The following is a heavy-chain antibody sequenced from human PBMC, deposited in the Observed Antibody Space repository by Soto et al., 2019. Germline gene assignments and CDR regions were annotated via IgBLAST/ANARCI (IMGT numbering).Heavy chain of an antibody. CDR1: GFTFSSYA. CDR3: AKDTGRYFDWLFPSYFDY. D-gene: IGHD3-9*01. V-gene: IGHV3-23*01. CDR2: ISGSGGST. J-gene: IGHJ4*02. Sequence: GGSLRLSCAASGFTFSSYAMSWVRQAPGKGLEWVSAISGSGGSTYYADSVKGRFTISRDNSKNTLYLQMNSLRAEDTAVYYCAKDTGRYFDWLFPSYFDYWGQGTLVTVSS.